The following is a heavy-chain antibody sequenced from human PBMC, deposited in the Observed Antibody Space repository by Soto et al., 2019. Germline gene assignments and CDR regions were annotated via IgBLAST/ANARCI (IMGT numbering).Heavy chain of an antibody. J-gene: IGHJ5*02. CDR1: GGTFSSYA. D-gene: IGHD2-2*01. Sequence: ASVKVSCKASGGTFSSYAISWVRQAPGQGLEWMGGIIPIFGTANYAQKFQGRVTITADESTSTAYMELSSLRSEDTAVYYCARGVLVGYCSSTSCSRFDPWGQGTLGTVSS. CDR2: IIPIFGTA. CDR3: ARGVLVGYCSSTSCSRFDP. V-gene: IGHV1-69*13.